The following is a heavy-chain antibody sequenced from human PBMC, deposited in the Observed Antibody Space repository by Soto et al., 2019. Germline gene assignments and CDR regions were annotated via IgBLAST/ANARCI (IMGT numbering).Heavy chain of an antibody. CDR1: GGSISSSTYY. J-gene: IGHJ5*02. CDR3: ARMGIRAIKGGERWFDP. Sequence: SETLSLTCSVSGGSISSSTYYWGWIRQPPGKGLEWIGSSYYSGSNYQNASLKSRVNISVDTSKNQFSLKLSSVTAADTAVYYCARMGIRAIKGGERWFDPWGQGTLVTVSS. CDR2: SYYSGSN. V-gene: IGHV4-39*01. D-gene: IGHD3-3*02.